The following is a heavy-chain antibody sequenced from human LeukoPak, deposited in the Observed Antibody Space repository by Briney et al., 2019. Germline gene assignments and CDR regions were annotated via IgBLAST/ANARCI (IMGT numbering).Heavy chain of an antibody. CDR3: ARDHYSSGPYYFDY. CDR2: FYVGGAT. J-gene: IGHJ4*02. D-gene: IGHD6-19*01. CDR1: GFSVTNNY. V-gene: IGHV3-53*05. Sequence: GGSLRLSCAVSGFSVTNNYMSWVRQAPGKGLEWVSVFYVGGATYYADSVKGRFTISRDNSKNTLYLQMNSLRAEDTAVYYCARDHYSSGPYYFDYWGQGTLVTVSS.